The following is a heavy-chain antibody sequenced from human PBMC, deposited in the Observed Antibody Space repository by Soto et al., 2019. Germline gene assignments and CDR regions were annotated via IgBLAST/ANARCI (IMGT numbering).Heavy chain of an antibody. V-gene: IGHV4-59*08. CDR3: AGYGDYVGPNAFDI. J-gene: IGHJ3*02. Sequence: QVQLQESGPGLVKPSETLSLTCTVSGGSISSYYWSWIRQPPGKGLEWIGYIYYSGSTNYNPSLKSRVTISVDTSKNQFSLKLSSVTAADTAVYYCAGYGDYVGPNAFDIWGQGTMVTVSS. CDR1: GGSISSYY. CDR2: IYYSGST. D-gene: IGHD4-17*01.